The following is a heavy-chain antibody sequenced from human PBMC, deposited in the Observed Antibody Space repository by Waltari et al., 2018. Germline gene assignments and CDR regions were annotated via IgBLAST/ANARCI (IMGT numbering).Heavy chain of an antibody. D-gene: IGHD2-2*03. CDR2: IYHDGST. J-gene: IGHJ4*02. CDR1: GYSINSGYY. V-gene: IGHV4-38-2*01. CDR3: TRQVLGYCTSAPCRRLDS. Sequence: QVQLQESGPGLVKPSETLSLTCGVSGYSINSGYYWGWIRQPPGKGLEWIGTIYHDGSTFYNPSLKSRLTMSMDTSKNEFSLKLSSVTAADTAVYYCTRQVLGYCTSAPCRRLDSWGQGTLVTVSS.